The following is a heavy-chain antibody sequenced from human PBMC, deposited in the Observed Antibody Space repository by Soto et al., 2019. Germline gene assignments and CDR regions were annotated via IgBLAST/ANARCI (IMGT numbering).Heavy chain of an antibody. Sequence: PSETLSLTYTVSGGSISSYYWSWIRQPPEKGLEWIGYIYNDGSTLYNPSLKRRVTISVDTSKNQFSLRLSSVTAADTAIYYCAGDIRTGSYRFDYWGQGTLVTSPQ. V-gene: IGHV4-59*08. D-gene: IGHD1-26*01. CDR3: AGDIRTGSYRFDY. CDR2: IYNDGST. J-gene: IGHJ4*02. CDR1: GGSISSYY.